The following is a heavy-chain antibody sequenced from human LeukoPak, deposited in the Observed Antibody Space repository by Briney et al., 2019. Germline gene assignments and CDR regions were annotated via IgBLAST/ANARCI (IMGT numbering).Heavy chain of an antibody. V-gene: IGHV4-61*01. CDR1: GGSVSSASYY. CDR3: ARDPPVAGTS. CDR2: IYASGNT. J-gene: IGHJ4*02. Sequence: SETLSLTCTVSGGSVSSASYYWTWIRQPPGKGLEWIGYIYASGNTNYNPSLKSRVTISVDTSKNQFSLKLSSVTAADTAVYYCARDPPVAGTSWGQGTLVTGSS. D-gene: IGHD6-19*01.